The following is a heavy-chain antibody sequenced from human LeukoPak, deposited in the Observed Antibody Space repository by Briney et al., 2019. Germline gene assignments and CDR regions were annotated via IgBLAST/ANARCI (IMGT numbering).Heavy chain of an antibody. Sequence: ASVKVSCKASGYTFTSYYMHWVRQAPGQGLEWMGIVNPSGGSTSYAQKFQGRVTMTRDTSTSTVYMELSSLRSEDTAVYYCARDRLIYAFDIWGQGTMVTVSS. CDR1: GYTFTSYY. V-gene: IGHV1-46*01. CDR3: ARDRLIYAFDI. CDR2: VNPSGGST. J-gene: IGHJ3*02.